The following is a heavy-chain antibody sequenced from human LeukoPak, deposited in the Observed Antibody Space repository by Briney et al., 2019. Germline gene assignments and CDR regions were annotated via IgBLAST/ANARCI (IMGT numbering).Heavy chain of an antibody. V-gene: IGHV3-74*01. J-gene: IGHJ4*02. CDR2: ITPDGRST. CDR3: ASGGSTTFDQ. D-gene: IGHD3-16*01. CDR1: AFTLSNHC. Sequence: GRSLTLSCAASAFTLSNHCMPRVRQPPGQRPVWVSRITPDGRSTSHADSVKGRFTMSRDNAKNTLYLQMNSLKDEDTGVYYCASGGSTTFDQWGQGTLVTVSS.